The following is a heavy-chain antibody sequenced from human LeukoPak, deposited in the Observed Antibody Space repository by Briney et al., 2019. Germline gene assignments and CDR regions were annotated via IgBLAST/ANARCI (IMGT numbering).Heavy chain of an antibody. V-gene: IGHV3-23*01. CDR2: ISGSGSST. CDR1: GFTFSSYA. D-gene: IGHD2-2*01. J-gene: IGHJ4*02. CDR3: AKSTRLDLIEG. Sequence: GGSLRLSCAASGFTFSSYAMSWVRQAPGKGLEWVSAISGSGSSTYYADSVKGRFTISRDNSKNTLYLQMNSLRAEDTAVYYCAKSTRLDLIEGWGQGTLVTVSS.